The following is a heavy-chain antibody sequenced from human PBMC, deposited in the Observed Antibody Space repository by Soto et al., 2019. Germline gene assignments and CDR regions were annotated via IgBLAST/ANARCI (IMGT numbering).Heavy chain of an antibody. CDR2: IYNSGTT. J-gene: IGHJ5*02. CDR1: GGSITRGGYY. CDR3: ARDPAP. V-gene: IGHV4-31*03. Sequence: QVQLQESGPGLVKPSETLSLTCTVSGGSITRGGYYWSWIRQHPGKGLEWIVYIYNSGTTTYNPSLKSRVTIAVDTSKNQFSLNLTSVTAADTAVYYCARDPAPWGQGTLVTVSS.